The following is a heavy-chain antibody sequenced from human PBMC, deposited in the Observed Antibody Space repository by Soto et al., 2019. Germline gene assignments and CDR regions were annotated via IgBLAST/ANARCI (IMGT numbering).Heavy chain of an antibody. CDR3: AHSLEYQGGGYDYFDY. CDR2: IYWDDDK. V-gene: IGHV2-5*02. Sequence: QITLKESGPTLVKPTQTLTLTCTFSGFSLSTSGVGVGWIRQPPGKALEWLALIYWDDDKRYSPSLKSRLTITXXTXKXXVVLTMTNMDPVDTATYYCAHSLEYQGGGYDYFDYWGQGTLVTVSS. D-gene: IGHD5-12*01. J-gene: IGHJ4*02. CDR1: GFSLSTSGVG.